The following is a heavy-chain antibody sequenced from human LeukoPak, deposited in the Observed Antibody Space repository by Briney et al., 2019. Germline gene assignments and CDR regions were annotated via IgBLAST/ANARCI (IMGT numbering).Heavy chain of an antibody. D-gene: IGHD1-26*01. Sequence: PGGSLKLSCATPGFTFSDSAINRVRQASGKGLGRVGRIASKGKNYATEYAASVKGRFSISRDDSKNTAYLQMNSLKSEDAAVYYCSRSGGEGATGEWGQGTLVTVSS. CDR1: GFTFSDSA. V-gene: IGHV3-73*01. J-gene: IGHJ4*02. CDR2: IASKGKNYAT. CDR3: SRSGGEGATGE.